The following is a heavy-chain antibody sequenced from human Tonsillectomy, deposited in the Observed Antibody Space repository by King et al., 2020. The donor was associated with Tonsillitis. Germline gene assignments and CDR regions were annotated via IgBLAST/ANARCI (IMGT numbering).Heavy chain of an antibody. CDR2: ISWNGGSI. CDR3: AKDRSDFWTGPTVDY. J-gene: IGHJ4*02. D-gene: IGHD3/OR15-3a*01. Sequence: VQLVESGGGLVQPGRSLRLSCAASGFTFDDYAMHWVRQAPGKGLEWVSGISWNGGSINYADSVKGRFTISRDNAKNSLFLQMNSLRAEDTALYHFAKDRSDFWTGPTVDYWGQGTLVPVSS. V-gene: IGHV3-9*01. CDR1: GFTFDDYA.